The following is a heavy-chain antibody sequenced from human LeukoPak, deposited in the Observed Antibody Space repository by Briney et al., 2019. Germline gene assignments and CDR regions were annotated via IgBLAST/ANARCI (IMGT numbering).Heavy chain of an antibody. CDR2: ISSSSSTI. J-gene: IGHJ4*02. CDR1: GFTFSSYS. D-gene: IGHD1-26*01. V-gene: IGHV3-48*04. Sequence: GGSLRLSCAASGFTFSSYSMNWVRQAPGKGLEWVSYISSSSSTIYYADSVKGRFTISRDNAKNSLYLQMNSLRAEDTAVYYCARVEPVPTWEPQYYFDYWGQGTLVTVSS. CDR3: ARVEPVPTWEPQYYFDY.